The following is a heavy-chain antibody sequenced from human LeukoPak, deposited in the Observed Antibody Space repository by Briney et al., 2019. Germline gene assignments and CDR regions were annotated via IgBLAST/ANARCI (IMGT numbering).Heavy chain of an antibody. Sequence: SVKVSCKASGSTFSSYAISWVRQAPGQGLEWMGRIIPILGIANYAQKFQGRVTITADKSTSTAYMELSRLRSEDTAVYYCARDRVDYYDSSGYGIDYWGQGTLVTVSS. J-gene: IGHJ4*02. D-gene: IGHD3-22*01. CDR3: ARDRVDYYDSSGYGIDY. V-gene: IGHV1-69*04. CDR1: GSTFSSYA. CDR2: IIPILGIA.